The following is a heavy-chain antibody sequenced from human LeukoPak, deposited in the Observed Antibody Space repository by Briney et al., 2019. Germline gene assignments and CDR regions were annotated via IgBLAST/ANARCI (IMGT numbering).Heavy chain of an antibody. D-gene: IGHD2-15*01. CDR1: GFTVSSNY. CDR2: ISSSSIYI. J-gene: IGHJ3*02. Sequence: GGSLRLSCAASGFTVSSNYMSWVRQAPGKGPEWVSSISSSSIYIYYADSVKGRFTISRDNAKNSLYLQMNSLRAEDTAVYYCARLFCSGGSCKDAFDIWGQGTIVTVSS. CDR3: ARLFCSGGSCKDAFDI. V-gene: IGHV3-21*06.